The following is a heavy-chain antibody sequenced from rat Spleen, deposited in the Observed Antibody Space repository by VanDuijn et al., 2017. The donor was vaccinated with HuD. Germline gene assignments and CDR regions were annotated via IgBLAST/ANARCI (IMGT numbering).Heavy chain of an antibody. CDR2: ISSDGGRT. CDR1: RFTSSDYY. D-gene: IGHD1-5*01. Sequence: EVQLVESDGGLVQPGRSLKLSCAASRFTSSDYYLAWVRQAPTKGLEWVATISSDGGRTYYRDSVKGRFTISRDNAKSTLYLQMDSLRSEDTATYYCARLRYNPFDYWGQGVMVTVSS. CDR3: ARLRYNPFDY. J-gene: IGHJ2*01. V-gene: IGHV5-29*01.